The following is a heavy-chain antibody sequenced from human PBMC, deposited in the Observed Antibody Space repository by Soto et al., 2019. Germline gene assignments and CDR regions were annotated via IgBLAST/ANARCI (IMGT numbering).Heavy chain of an antibody. J-gene: IGHJ5*01. CDR3: ATGAIAAGWFDS. CDR1: GYTLTELS. D-gene: IGHD6-13*01. CDR2: FDPEDGET. Sequence: ASVKVSCKVSGYTLTELSMHWVRQAPGKGLEWMGGFDPEDGETIYAQKFQGRVTMTEDTSTDTAYMELSSLRSEDTAVYYCATGAIAAGWFDSWGQGIRVTVSS. V-gene: IGHV1-24*01.